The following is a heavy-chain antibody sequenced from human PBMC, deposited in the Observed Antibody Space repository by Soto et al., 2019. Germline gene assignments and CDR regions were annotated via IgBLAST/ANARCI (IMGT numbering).Heavy chain of an antibody. V-gene: IGHV1-3*01. CDR1: GYTFTSYG. Sequence: GASVKVSCKASGYTFTSYGIHWVRQAPGQRPEWMGWINAANGDTKYSPKFQGRVTITRDTSAGTAYMELSSLRSEDTAVYYCVRRHVSATGIDWFDPWGQGTLVTVS. CDR2: INAANGDT. J-gene: IGHJ5*02. D-gene: IGHD6-13*01. CDR3: VRRHVSATGIDWFDP.